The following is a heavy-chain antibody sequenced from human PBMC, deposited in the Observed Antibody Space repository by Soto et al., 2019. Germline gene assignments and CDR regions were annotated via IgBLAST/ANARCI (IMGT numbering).Heavy chain of an antibody. CDR3: ARDGADILTGYYYYYGMDV. D-gene: IGHD3-9*01. CDR2: ISSSSSYI. V-gene: IGHV3-21*01. Sequence: EVQLVESGGVLVKPGGSLRLSCAASGFTFSSYSMNWVRQAPGKGLEWVSSISSSSSYIYYADSVKGRFTISRDNAKNSLYLQMNSLRAEDTAVYYCARDGADILTGYYYYYGMDVWGQGTTVTVSS. CDR1: GFTFSSYS. J-gene: IGHJ6*02.